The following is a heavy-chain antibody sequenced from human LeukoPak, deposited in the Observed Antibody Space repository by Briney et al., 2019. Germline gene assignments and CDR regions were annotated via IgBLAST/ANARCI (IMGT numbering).Heavy chain of an antibody. CDR1: GYSFTNYW. V-gene: IGHV5-51*01. CDR3: ARRIAAAGSIGTRYFDY. J-gene: IGHJ4*02. Sequence: GESLKISCKGSGYSFTNYWIGWVRQMPGKGLEWMGTIYPGDSDTKYSPSFQGQVTISADKSISTAYLQWSSLKASDTAMYYCARRIAAAGSIGTRYFDYWGQGSLVTVSS. CDR2: IYPGDSDT. D-gene: IGHD6-13*01.